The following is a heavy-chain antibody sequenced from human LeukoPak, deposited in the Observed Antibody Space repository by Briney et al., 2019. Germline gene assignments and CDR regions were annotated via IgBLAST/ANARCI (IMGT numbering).Heavy chain of an antibody. Sequence: ASVKVSCKASGYTFTGYYMHWVRRAPGQGLEWMGWINPNSGGTNYAQKFQGRVTMTRDTSISTAYMELSRLRSDDTAVYYCARSSGYDFRCDYWGQGTLVTVSS. CDR1: GYTFTGYY. CDR2: INPNSGGT. D-gene: IGHD5-12*01. CDR3: ARSSGYDFRCDY. J-gene: IGHJ4*02. V-gene: IGHV1-2*02.